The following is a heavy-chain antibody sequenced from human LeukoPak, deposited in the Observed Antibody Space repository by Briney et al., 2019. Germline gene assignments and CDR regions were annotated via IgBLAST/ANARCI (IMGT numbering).Heavy chain of an antibody. Sequence: SXXASGXTFSSYTISWVRQAPGQGLEWMGRXIPILGIANYAQKFQGRVTITADKSTSTAYMELSSLRSEDTAVYYCARVGDYYDSSGYHSDYWGQGTLVTVSS. CDR2: XIPILGIA. D-gene: IGHD3-22*01. J-gene: IGHJ4*02. CDR1: GXTFSSYT. CDR3: ARVGDYYDSSGYHSDY. V-gene: IGHV1-69*02.